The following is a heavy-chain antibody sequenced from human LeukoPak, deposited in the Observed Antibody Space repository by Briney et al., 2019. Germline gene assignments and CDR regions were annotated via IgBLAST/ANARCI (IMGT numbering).Heavy chain of an antibody. CDR2: IYYSGST. V-gene: IGHV4-59*01. J-gene: IGHJ4*02. CDR3: ARSVRWLPSIYYFDY. Sequence: SETLSLTCTVSGGSISSYYWSWIRQPPGKGLEWIGYIYYSGSTNYNPSHKSRVTISVDTSKNQFSLKLSSVTAADTAVYYCARSVRWLPSIYYFDYWGQGTLVTVSS. CDR1: GGSISSYY. D-gene: IGHD5-24*01.